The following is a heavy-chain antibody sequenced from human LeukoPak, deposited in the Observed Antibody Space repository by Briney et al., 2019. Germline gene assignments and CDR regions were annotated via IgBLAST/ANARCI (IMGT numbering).Heavy chain of an antibody. CDR3: AKDKPYSSGWYSPFDY. Sequence: GGSLRLSCAASGFTFSGSAMHWVRQAPGKGLGWVANIKQDGSEKHYVDSVKGRFTIFRDNAKNSLYLQMNSLRAEDTAVYYCAKDKPYSSGWYSPFDYWGQGTLVTVSS. CDR2: IKQDGSEK. CDR1: GFTFSGSA. D-gene: IGHD6-19*01. V-gene: IGHV3-7*03. J-gene: IGHJ4*02.